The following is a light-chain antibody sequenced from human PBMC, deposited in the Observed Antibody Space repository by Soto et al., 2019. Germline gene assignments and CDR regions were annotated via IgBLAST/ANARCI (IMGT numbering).Light chain of an antibody. CDR3: QQRSNWPPIT. Sequence: EIVLTQSPATLSLSPGEGATLSCRASQSVSSYLAWYQQKPGQAPRLLIYDASNRATGIPARFSGSGSGTDFTLTISSLEPEDFAVYYCQQRSNWPPITFGQGTRL. CDR2: DAS. V-gene: IGKV3-11*01. J-gene: IGKJ5*01. CDR1: QSVSSY.